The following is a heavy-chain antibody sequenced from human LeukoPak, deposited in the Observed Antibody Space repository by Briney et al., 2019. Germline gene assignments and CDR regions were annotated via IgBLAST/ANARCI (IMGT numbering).Heavy chain of an antibody. CDR2: VSASGGRT. CDR3: ATDKGNLDY. Sequence: GGSLRLSCAASGFTFSTYAMSWVRQAPGKGLEWVSAVSASGGRTYYADSVKGRFTISRDNSRNTLYLQLNSLRAEDTAVYYCATDKGNLDYWGQGTLVTVSS. J-gene: IGHJ4*02. CDR1: GFTFSTYA. V-gene: IGHV3-23*01. D-gene: IGHD4-23*01.